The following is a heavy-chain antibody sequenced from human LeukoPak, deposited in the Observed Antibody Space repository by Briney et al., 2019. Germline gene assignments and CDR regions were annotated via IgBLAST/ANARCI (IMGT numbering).Heavy chain of an antibody. CDR2: ISSSSSTI. Sequence: GSLRLSCAASGFTFSSYSMNWVRQAPGKGLEWVSYISSSSSTIYYADSVKGRFTISRDNAKNSLYLQMNSLRAEDTAVYYCARLLWFGELSTPYFDYWGQGTLVTVSS. CDR3: ARLLWFGELSTPYFDY. J-gene: IGHJ4*02. CDR1: GFTFSSYS. D-gene: IGHD3-10*01. V-gene: IGHV3-48*04.